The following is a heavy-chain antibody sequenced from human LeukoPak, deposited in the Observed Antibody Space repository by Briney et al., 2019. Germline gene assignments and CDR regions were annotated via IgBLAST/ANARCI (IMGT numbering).Heavy chain of an antibody. V-gene: IGHV4-31*02. CDR1: GGAINRGGFY. J-gene: IGHJ5*02. CDR2: IYYGGTY. D-gene: IGHD6-13*01. CDR3: ATSSSWPSNWFDP. Sequence: SQTLSLTCAVSGGAINRGGFYWSWIRLHPGKGLEWIGSIYYGGTYYYNPSLKSRLIMSVDTSQNQFSLKLSSVTAADTAVYYCATSSSWPSNWFDPWGQGTLVTVSS.